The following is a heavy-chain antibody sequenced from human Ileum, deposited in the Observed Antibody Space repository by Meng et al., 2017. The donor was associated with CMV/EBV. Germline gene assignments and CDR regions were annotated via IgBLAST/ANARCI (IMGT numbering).Heavy chain of an antibody. CDR2: IYPGYSDT. D-gene: IGHD6-6*01. CDR3: ARTYSSSSYGMAV. Sequence: GESLKISCKGSGYSFTSYWIGWVRQMPGKGLEWMGIIYPGYSDTRYSPSFQGQVTISADKSISTAYLQWSSLKASDTAMYYCARTYSSSSYGMAVWDQESTVTVSS. J-gene: IGHJ6*02. CDR1: GYSFTSYW. V-gene: IGHV5-51*01.